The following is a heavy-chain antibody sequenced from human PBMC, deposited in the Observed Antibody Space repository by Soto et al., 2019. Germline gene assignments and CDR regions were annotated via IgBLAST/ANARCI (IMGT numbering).Heavy chain of an antibody. D-gene: IGHD6-25*01. Sequence: QMQLQESGPGLVKPSETLSLTCTVSGGSISGNSYYWGWLRQPPGKRLEWIGNIFYSGSTHYNPSLKSRVTISVDTSKDQFSLRLNSVTASDTAVYYCARRVPRGFLYFDLWGRGTLVTVSS. CDR1: GGSISGNSYY. J-gene: IGHJ2*01. CDR2: IFYSGST. V-gene: IGHV4-39*01. CDR3: ARRVPRGFLYFDL.